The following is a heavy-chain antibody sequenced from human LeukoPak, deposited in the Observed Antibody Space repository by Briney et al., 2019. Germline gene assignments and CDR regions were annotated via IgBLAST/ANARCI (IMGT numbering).Heavy chain of an antibody. J-gene: IGHJ4*02. V-gene: IGHV3-66*02. CDR3: ARAQNAARPYDY. CDR1: GFTVSSNY. Sequence: GGSLRLSCAASGFTVSSNYMSWVRQAPGRGLEWVSVIYSGGSTYYADSVKGRFTISRDNSKTTLYLQMNSLRAEDTAVYYCARAQNAARPYDYWGQGTLVTVSS. D-gene: IGHD6-6*01. CDR2: IYSGGST.